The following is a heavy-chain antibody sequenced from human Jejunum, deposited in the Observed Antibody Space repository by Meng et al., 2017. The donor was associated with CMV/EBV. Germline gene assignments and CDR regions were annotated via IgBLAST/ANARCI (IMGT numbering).Heavy chain of an antibody. CDR3: GRHPPIASPGAGRGAHVDY. V-gene: IGHV4-39*01. Sequence: STNYYWAWIRQPPGKGLEWIGSIYYGGNTYYNPSLKSRVTISVDTSNNQFSLRLSSVTAADTAKFYCGRHPPIASPGAGRGAHVDYWGQGTLVTVSS. D-gene: IGHD6-13*01. CDR2: IYYGGNT. J-gene: IGHJ4*02. CDR1: STNYY.